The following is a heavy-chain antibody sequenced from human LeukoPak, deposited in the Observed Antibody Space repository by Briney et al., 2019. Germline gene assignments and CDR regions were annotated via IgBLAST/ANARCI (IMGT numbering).Heavy chain of an antibody. Sequence: GGSLRLSCAASGFTFSSYAMSWVRQAPGKGLEWVSAISGSGGSTYYADSVKGRFTISRDNSKNTLYLQMNSLRAEDTAVYYCAKSGLLWFGELLDYYYMDVWGKGTTVTVSS. CDR2: ISGSGGST. CDR3: AKSGLLWFGELLDYYYMDV. V-gene: IGHV3-23*01. D-gene: IGHD3-10*01. J-gene: IGHJ6*03. CDR1: GFTFSSYA.